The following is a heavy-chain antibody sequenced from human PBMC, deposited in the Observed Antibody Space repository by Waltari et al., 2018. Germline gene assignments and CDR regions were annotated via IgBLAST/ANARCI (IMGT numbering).Heavy chain of an antibody. D-gene: IGHD2-21*02. CDR1: GFTFSSYG. CDR2: RWDDGSNK. J-gene: IGHJ4*02. Sequence: QVQLVESGGGVVQPGRSLRLSCAASGFTFSSYGMHWVRQAPGKGLEWVGVRWDDGSNKYYADAVKGRFTISRDNSKNTLYLQMNSLRAEDTAVYYCARGSSVVVTADYFDYWGQGTLVTVSS. V-gene: IGHV3-33*01. CDR3: ARGSSVVVTADYFDY.